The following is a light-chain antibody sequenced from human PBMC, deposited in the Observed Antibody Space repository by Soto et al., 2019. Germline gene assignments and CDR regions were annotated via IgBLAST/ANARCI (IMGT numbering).Light chain of an antibody. J-gene: IGLJ2*01. CDR3: CSYAGTYTFVV. CDR1: SSDVGGYNC. Sequence: QSALTQPRLVSGSPGQSVTISCTGTSSDVGGYNCVSWYQQHPGKAPKLMIYDVNKRPSGVPDRFSGSKSGNTASLTISGLQTEDEADYYCCSYAGTYTFVVFGGGTKLTVL. V-gene: IGLV2-11*01. CDR2: DVN.